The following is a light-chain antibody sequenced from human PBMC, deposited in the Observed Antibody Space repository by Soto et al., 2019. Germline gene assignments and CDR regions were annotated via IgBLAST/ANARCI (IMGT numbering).Light chain of an antibody. Sequence: EIVLTQSPGTLSLSPGERPPSSSGPSHSFPRGSLAWYQQKPGQAPRLLIYGTASRATGIPDRFSGSGSGTDFTLTISRLEPEDFAVFYCQQYGSSITFGQGTRLEIK. CDR3: QQYGSSIT. V-gene: IGKV3-20*01. CDR2: GTA. J-gene: IGKJ5*01. CDR1: HSFPRGS.